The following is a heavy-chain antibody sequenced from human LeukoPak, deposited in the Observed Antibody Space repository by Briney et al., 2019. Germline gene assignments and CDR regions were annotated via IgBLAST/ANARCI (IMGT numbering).Heavy chain of an antibody. J-gene: IGHJ4*02. CDR3: TTDGIALAGHF. V-gene: IGHV3-15*01. CDR1: GFSFNQAW. Sequence: GGSLTHSCSVSGFSFNQAWMSWARQAPGKGLEWVGRIKSKTDGGTTDYAAPVHGRFTISRDDSKNTVYVEMNSLKAEDTAAYYCTTDGIALAGHFWGQGNLVTVSS. CDR2: IKSKTDGGTT. D-gene: IGHD6-19*01.